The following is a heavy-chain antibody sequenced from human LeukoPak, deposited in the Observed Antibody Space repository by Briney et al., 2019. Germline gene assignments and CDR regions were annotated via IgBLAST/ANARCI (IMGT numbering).Heavy chain of an antibody. D-gene: IGHD3-22*01. Sequence: PGGSLRLSCAASGFTFSSYAMHWVRQAPGKGLEWVAVISYDGSNKYYADSVKGRFTISRDNSKNTLYLQMNSLRAEDTAVYYCARDLRSSVVSRFDYWGQGTLVTVSS. CDR2: ISYDGSNK. CDR1: GFTFSSYA. CDR3: ARDLRSSVVSRFDY. V-gene: IGHV3-30*04. J-gene: IGHJ4*02.